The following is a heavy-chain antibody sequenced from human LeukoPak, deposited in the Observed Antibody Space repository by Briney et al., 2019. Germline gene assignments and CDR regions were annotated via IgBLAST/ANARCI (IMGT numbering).Heavy chain of an antibody. CDR2: INPSSGST. CDR1: GDTFTNYY. J-gene: IGHJ4*02. D-gene: IGHD3-16*02. V-gene: IGHV1-46*01. Sequence: ASVKVSCKASGDTFTNYYMRWVRQAPGHGLEWMGIINPSSGSTSYAQKFQGRVTMTRDMSTSTVYMTLSSLRSEDTAVYYCARDAVIPYSFDYWGQGTLVTVSS. CDR3: ARDAVIPYSFDY.